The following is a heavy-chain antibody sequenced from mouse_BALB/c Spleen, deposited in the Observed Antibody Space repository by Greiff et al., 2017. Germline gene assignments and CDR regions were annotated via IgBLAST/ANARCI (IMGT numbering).Heavy chain of an antibody. D-gene: IGHD2-1*01. CDR3: NALGNYNYAMDY. CDR1: GFNIKDYY. J-gene: IGHJ4*01. Sequence: VQLQQSGAELVRSGASVKLSCTASGFNIKDYYMHWVKQRPEQGLEWIGWIDPENGDTEYAPKFQGKATMTADTSSNTAYLQLSSLTSEDTAVYYCNALGNYNYAMDYWGQGTSVTVSS. CDR2: IDPENGDT. V-gene: IGHV14-4*02.